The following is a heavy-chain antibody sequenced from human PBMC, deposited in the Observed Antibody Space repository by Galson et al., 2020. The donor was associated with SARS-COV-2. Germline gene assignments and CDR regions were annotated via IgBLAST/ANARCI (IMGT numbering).Heavy chain of an antibody. D-gene: IGHD5-12*01. V-gene: IGHV1-2*06. J-gene: IGHJ4*02. CDR2: INPNTGGT. CDR3: ARVVAASRAVDC. CDR1: GYTFTAYY. Sequence: ASVKVYCKASGYTFTAYYIHWVRQAPGQGLEWMGRINPNTGGTNYAQNFQDRVTVTRDTSTSTAYMELSSLTSNDTAVYYCARVVAASRAVDCWGQGTLVTVSS.